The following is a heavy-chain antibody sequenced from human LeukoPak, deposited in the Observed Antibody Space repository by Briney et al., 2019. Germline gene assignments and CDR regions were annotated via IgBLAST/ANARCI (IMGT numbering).Heavy chain of an antibody. Sequence: GASVKVSCKASGYTFTGYYMHWVRQAPGQGLEWMGWINPNSGGTNYAQKFQGRVTMTRDTSISTAYMELSRLRSDDTAAYYCARDRGASHLHYYYYYGMDVWGQGTTVTVSS. J-gene: IGHJ6*02. CDR3: ARDRGASHLHYYYYYGMDV. CDR1: GYTFTGYY. CDR2: INPNSGGT. D-gene: IGHD5-24*01. V-gene: IGHV1-2*02.